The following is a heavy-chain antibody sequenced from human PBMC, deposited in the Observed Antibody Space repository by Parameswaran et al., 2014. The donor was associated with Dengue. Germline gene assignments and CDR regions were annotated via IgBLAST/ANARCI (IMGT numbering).Heavy chain of an antibody. CDR3: ARATYYYGSGSYSAGISYGMDV. V-gene: IGHV4-59*01. Sequence: RWIRQPQEGTGVDWVYLLHGSTNYNPSLKSRVTISVDTSKNQFSLKLSSVTAADTAVYYCARATYYYGSGSYSAGISYGMDVWGQGTTVTVSS. D-gene: IGHD3-10*01. CDR2: LLHGST. J-gene: IGHJ6*02.